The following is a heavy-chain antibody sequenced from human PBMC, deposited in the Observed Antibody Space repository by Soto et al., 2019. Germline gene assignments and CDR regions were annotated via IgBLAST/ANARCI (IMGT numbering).Heavy chain of an antibody. D-gene: IGHD6-6*01. CDR2: ISYDGSNK. CDR1: GFTFSSYG. V-gene: IGHV3-30*18. J-gene: IGHJ6*02. CDR3: AKLSIAARPGEYYYYYYGMDV. Sequence: HPGGSLRLSCAASGFTFSSYGMHWVRQAPGKGLEWVAVISYDGSNKYYADSVKGRFTISRDNSKNTLYLQMNSLRAEDTAVYYCAKLSIAARPGEYYYYYYGMDVWGQGTTVTVSS.